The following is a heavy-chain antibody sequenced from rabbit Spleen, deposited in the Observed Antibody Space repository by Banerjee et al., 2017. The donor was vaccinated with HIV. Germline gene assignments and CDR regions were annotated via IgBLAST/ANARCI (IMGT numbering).Heavy chain of an antibody. J-gene: IGHJ4*01. CDR1: GFSFSSTYW. CDR3: AGDHAISGYRFNL. Sequence: QSLEESGGGLVQPEGSLTLTCTASGFSFSSTYWICWVRQAPGKGPEWIACIYTSSGGTWYAAWVNGRFTISRSTTLTTVGLNVPSLTAADTATYFCAGDHAISGYRFNLWCPGTLVTVS. CDR2: IYTSSGGT. V-gene: IGHV1S43*01. D-gene: IGHD1-1*01.